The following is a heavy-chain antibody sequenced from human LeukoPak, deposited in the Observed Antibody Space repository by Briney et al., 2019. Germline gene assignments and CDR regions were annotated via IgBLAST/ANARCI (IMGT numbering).Heavy chain of an antibody. D-gene: IGHD2-15*01. CDR3: VRDREARVVVVAATANWFDP. J-gene: IGHJ5*02. V-gene: IGHV1-18*01. Sequence: ASVKVSCKASGYTFTSYGISWVRQAPGQGLEWMGWISAYNGNTNYAQKLQGRVTMTTDTSTSTAYMELRSLRSDDTAVYYCVRDREARVVVVAATANWFDPWGQGTLVTVSS. CDR1: GYTFTSYG. CDR2: ISAYNGNT.